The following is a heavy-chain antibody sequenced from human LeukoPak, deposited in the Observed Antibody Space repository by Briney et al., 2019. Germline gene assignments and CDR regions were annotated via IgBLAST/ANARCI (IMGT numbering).Heavy chain of an antibody. V-gene: IGHV4-39*01. J-gene: IGHJ2*01. CDR2: IYYSGST. Sequence: SETLSLTCTVSGGSISSSSYYWGWIRQPPGKGLEWIGSIYYSGSTYYNPSLKSRVTISVDTSKNQFSLKLSSVTAADTAVYYCARLTSSWYQDWYFDLWGRGTLVTVSS. CDR1: GGSISSSSYY. CDR3: ARLTSSWYQDWYFDL. D-gene: IGHD6-13*01.